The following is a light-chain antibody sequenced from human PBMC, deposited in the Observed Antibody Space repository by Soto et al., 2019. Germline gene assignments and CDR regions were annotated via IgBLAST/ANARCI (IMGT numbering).Light chain of an antibody. CDR3: QQLSSWPLT. V-gene: IGKV3-11*01. Sequence: EIVLTQSPATLSLSPGERVTLSCRASQSVISYLAWYQQIPGQTPRLLIYDASNRATGIPARFSGSGSGPDFSLTIRSSEPDDFPVYCCQQLSSWPLTFGQGTMLEIK. CDR1: QSVISY. CDR2: DAS. J-gene: IGKJ2*01.